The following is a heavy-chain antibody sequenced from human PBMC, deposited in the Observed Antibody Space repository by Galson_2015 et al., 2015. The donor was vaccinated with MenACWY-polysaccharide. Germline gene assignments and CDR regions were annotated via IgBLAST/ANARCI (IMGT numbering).Heavy chain of an antibody. V-gene: IGHV1-2*04. CDR1: GYTFTGYY. CDR3: ARDNCSSTSCSNYFDY. CDR2: INPNSGGT. D-gene: IGHD2-2*01. Sequence: SVKVSCKASGYTFTGYYMHWVRQAPGQGLEWMGWINPNSGGTNYAQKFQGWVTMTRDTSISTAYMELSSLRSDDTAVYYCARDNCSSTSCSNYFDYWGQGTLVTVSS. J-gene: IGHJ4*02.